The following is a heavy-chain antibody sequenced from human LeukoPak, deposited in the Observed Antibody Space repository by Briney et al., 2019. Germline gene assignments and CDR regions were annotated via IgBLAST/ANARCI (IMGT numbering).Heavy chain of an antibody. CDR1: GGSISSGGYS. D-gene: IGHD6-19*01. J-gene: IGHJ4*02. Sequence: PSETLSLTCAVSGGSISSGGYSWSWIRQPPGKGLEWIGEINHSGSTNYNPSLKSRVTISVDTSKNQFSLKLSSVTAADTAVYYCARGKPYSSGWYVDDYWGQGTLVTVSS. V-gene: IGHV4-30-2*01. CDR2: INHSGST. CDR3: ARGKPYSSGWYVDDY.